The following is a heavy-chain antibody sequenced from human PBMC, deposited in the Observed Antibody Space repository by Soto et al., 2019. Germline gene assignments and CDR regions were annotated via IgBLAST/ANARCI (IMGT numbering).Heavy chain of an antibody. CDR2: FDPEDGET. CDR3: ATDGGGAVGGYYHHH. CDR1: GYTRTELS. V-gene: IGHV1-24*01. J-gene: IGHJ5*02. Sequence: GASVKVSCKVSGYTRTELSMHWVRKAPGKGLEWMGGFDPEDGETIYAQKFQRRVTMTEDTSTDTAYMELSSLRSEVTAVCYCATDGGGAVGGYYHHHWGQGTLVTVSS. D-gene: IGHD3-22*01.